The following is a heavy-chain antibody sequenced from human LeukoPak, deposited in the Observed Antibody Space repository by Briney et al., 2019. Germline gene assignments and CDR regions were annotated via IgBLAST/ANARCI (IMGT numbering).Heavy chain of an antibody. J-gene: IGHJ4*02. CDR2: IQYNGSNK. V-gene: IGHV3-30*02. CDR1: GFTFTNYG. CDR3: AKDGSTTHPFDY. Sequence: GGSLRLSCAASGFTFTNYGIHWVRQAPGKGLDWVAFIQYNGSNKYYAYAVRGRITISRDNSKNTLSLQINSLRAEATALYYCAKDGSTTHPFDYWGQGTLVTVSS. D-gene: IGHD1-1*01.